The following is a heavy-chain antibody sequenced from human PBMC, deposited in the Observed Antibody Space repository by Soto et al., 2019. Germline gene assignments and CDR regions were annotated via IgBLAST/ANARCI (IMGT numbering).Heavy chain of an antibody. D-gene: IGHD3-10*01. CDR2: IYYSGST. CDR1: GGSISSGGYY. V-gene: IGHV4-31*03. Sequence: SETLSLPCRVSGGSISSGGYYKSWIRQHPGNGLEWIGYIYYSGSTYYNPSLKSRVTISVDTSKNQFSLKLSSVTAADTAVYYCARTGRYYGSGKTMYGMDVWGQGTTVTVSS. CDR3: ARTGRYYGSGKTMYGMDV. J-gene: IGHJ6*02.